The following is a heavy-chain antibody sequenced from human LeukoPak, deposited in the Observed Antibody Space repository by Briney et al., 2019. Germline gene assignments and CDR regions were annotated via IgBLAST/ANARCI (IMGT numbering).Heavy chain of an antibody. J-gene: IGHJ3*02. CDR2: ISGSGEST. Sequence: GGTLRLSCAASVFTFSSYAIRCVRHAPGKGRECGSDISGSGESTYYADSVRGRFTIPRGNFKNTLYLQMNSVRAEDTAVYYCVKDLAMIDAFDIWGQGTMVTVSS. CDR1: VFTFSSYA. D-gene: IGHD5-12*01. V-gene: IGHV3-23*01. CDR3: VKDLAMIDAFDI.